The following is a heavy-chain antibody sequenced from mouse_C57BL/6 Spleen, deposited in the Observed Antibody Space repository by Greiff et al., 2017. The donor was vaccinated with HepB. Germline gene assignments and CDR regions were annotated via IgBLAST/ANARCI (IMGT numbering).Heavy chain of an antibody. V-gene: IGHV14-4*01. CDR1: GFNIKDDY. CDR2: IDPENGDT. CDR3: TTSRYAY. J-gene: IGHJ3*01. Sequence: EVQLQQSGAELVRPGASVKLSCTASGFNIKDDYMHWVKQRPEQGLEWIGWIDPENGDTEYASKFQGKATITAHTSSHTAYLQLSSLTSEDTAVYYCTTSRYAYWGQGTLVTVSA.